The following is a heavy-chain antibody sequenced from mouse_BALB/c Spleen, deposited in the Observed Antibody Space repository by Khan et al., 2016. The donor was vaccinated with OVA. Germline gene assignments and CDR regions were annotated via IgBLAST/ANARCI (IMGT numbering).Heavy chain of an antibody. CDR2: IYPGNSDT. Sequence: IQLVQSGTVLARPGASVKMSCKASGYSFTSYLIHWVKQRPGQGLEWIGDIYPGNSDTSYNQKFKDKAKLTAGTSANTVYMELSSLTNEDSAVFYCARGGYSSFAYWGQGTLVTVSA. CDR1: GYSFTSYL. J-gene: IGHJ3*01. V-gene: IGHV1-5*01. CDR3: ARGGYSSFAY. D-gene: IGHD1-3*01.